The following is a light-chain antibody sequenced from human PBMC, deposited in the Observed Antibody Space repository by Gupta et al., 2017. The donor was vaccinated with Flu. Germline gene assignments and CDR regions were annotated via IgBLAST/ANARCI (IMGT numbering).Light chain of an antibody. V-gene: IGKV3-20*01. J-gene: IGKJ1*01. CDR2: GAS. CDR1: QRIRSNY. Sequence: GSTITSCRGRQRIRSNYVNWYQKKPGQAPRLLIYGASSRDTGIPDRFSGSGSGTDFSLTISRLEPEEFAVYYCQQNGSSPWTFGQGTKVEIK. CDR3: QQNGSSPWT.